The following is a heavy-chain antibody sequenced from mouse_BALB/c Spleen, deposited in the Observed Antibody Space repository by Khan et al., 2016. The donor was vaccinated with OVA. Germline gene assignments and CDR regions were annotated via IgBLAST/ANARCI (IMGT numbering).Heavy chain of an antibody. V-gene: IGHV1S81*02. J-gene: IGHJ3*01. Sequence: QVQLQQSGAELVKPGASVRLSCKASGYTFTSYYLYWVTQRPGHGLEWIGDINPSNGVTNFNENFKTKATLTVDKSSSTAYMQLSSLTSEDSAVDYCTRSGYGAFAYWGQGTLVTASA. CDR1: GYTFTSYY. D-gene: IGHD1-1*02. CDR3: TRSGYGAFAY. CDR2: INPSNGVT.